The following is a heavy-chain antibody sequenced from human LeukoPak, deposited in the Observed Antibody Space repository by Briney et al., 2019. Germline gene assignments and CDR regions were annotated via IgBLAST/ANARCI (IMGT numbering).Heavy chain of an antibody. CDR1: GFTFTSYD. J-gene: IGHJ4*02. CDR2: ISYDGSNK. CDR3: ARHLNYYLDY. D-gene: IGHD3-10*01. V-gene: IGHV3-30*03. Sequence: GGSLRLSCAASGFTFTSYDIHWVRQAPGKGLEWVAVISYDGSNKYYADSVKGRFTISRDNSKNTLYLQMNSLRAEDTAVYYCARHLNYYLDYWGQGTLVTVSS.